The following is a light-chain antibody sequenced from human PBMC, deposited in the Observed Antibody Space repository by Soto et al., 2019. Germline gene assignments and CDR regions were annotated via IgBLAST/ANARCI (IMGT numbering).Light chain of an antibody. Sequence: QSVLTQPASVSESPGQSISISCGGGRNDIGTYNLVSWYQQHPGKAPKLIIYEGNKRPSGVSNRFSGSRSGNTASLTISGLQAEDEADSYCCSYTDGSSLLFGGGTKVTVL. CDR1: RNDIGTYNL. V-gene: IGLV2-23*01. CDR2: EGN. CDR3: CSYTDGSSLL. J-gene: IGLJ3*02.